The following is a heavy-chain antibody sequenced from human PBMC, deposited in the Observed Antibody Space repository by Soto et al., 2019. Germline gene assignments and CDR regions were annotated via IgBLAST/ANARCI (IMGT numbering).Heavy chain of an antibody. CDR3: SSLLPGY. Sequence: ASLNAACKASGYTFTCHGIRWVRQATGQGLEWMGWMNPTSGHTGYAPKFQGRVTMTRNTSRSTAYMELSSLRSEDTAVYYCSSLLPGYWGQGSLVTVSS. D-gene: IGHD3-10*01. CDR1: GYTFTCHG. J-gene: IGHJ4*02. CDR2: MNPTSGHT. V-gene: IGHV1-8*01.